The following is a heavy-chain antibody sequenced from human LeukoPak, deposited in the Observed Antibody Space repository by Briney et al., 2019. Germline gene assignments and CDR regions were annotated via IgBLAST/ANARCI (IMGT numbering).Heavy chain of an antibody. CDR3: AREGTYGSGSQDY. J-gene: IGHJ4*02. CDR2: ISSSGSTI. CDR1: GFTFSSYW. D-gene: IGHD3-10*01. V-gene: IGHV3-48*04. Sequence: GGSLRLSCAASGFTFSSYWMHWVRQAPGKGPEWVSYISSSGSTIYYADSVKGRFTISRDNAKNSLYLQMNSLRAEDTAVYYCAREGTYGSGSQDYWGQGTLVTVSS.